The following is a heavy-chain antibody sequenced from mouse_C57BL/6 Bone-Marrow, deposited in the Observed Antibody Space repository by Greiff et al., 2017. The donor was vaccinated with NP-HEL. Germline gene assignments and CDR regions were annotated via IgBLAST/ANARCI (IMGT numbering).Heavy chain of an antibody. Sequence: QVQLQQPGAELVRPGSSVKLSCKASGYTFTSYWMHWVKQRPIQGLEWIGNIDPSDSETHYNQKFKDKATLTVDKSSSTAYMQLSSLTSEDSAVYYCARGDYCGRGNLMDYWGQGTSVTVSS. D-gene: IGHD1-1*01. CDR2: IDPSDSET. CDR1: GYTFTSYW. V-gene: IGHV1-52*01. CDR3: ARGDYCGRGNLMDY. J-gene: IGHJ4*01.